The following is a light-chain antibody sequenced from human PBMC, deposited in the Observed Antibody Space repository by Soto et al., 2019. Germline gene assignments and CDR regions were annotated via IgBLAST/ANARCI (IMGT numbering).Light chain of an antibody. J-gene: IGKJ2*01. V-gene: IGKV3-15*01. CDR1: QSVSSN. CDR3: QQYNNWPPANT. CDR2: GAS. Sequence: EIVMTQSPATLSVSPGERATLSCRASQSVSSNLAWYQQKPGQAPRLLIYGASTRATSFPARFSGSGSGTEFTLTISSLQSEDFAVYYCQQYNNWPPANTFGQGTKLEIK.